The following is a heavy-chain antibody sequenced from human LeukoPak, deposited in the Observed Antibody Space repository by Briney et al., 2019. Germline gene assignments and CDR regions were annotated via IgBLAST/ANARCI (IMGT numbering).Heavy chain of an antibody. Sequence: ASVKVSCKASGYTFTSYDISWVRQATGQGLEWMGWMNPNSGNTGYAQKFQGRVTITRNTSISTAYMELSSLRSEDTAVYYCARADYTNNWFDPWGQGTLVTVSS. V-gene: IGHV1-8*03. D-gene: IGHD4-11*01. CDR2: MNPNSGNT. CDR3: ARADYTNNWFDP. CDR1: GYTFTSYD. J-gene: IGHJ5*02.